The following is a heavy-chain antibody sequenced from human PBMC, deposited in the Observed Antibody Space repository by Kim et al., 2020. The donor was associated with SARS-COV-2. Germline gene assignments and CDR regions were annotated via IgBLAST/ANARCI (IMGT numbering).Heavy chain of an antibody. CDR2: IYYSGST. D-gene: IGHD3-3*01. CDR3: AGAVTIFGVVSGWFDY. Sequence: SETLSLTCTVSGGSISSGCYCWSWLRQHPGKGLEWIGYIYYSGSTYYNPSPKSRVTISVDTSKTQFSLKLSPVTAAETAVYYGAGAVTIFGVVSGWFDYWGQGTLVTVSS. V-gene: IGHV4-31*03. J-gene: IGHJ4*02. CDR1: GGSISSGCYC.